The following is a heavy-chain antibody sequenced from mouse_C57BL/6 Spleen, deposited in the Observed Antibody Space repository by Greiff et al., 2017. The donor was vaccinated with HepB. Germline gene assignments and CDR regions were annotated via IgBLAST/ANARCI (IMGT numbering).Heavy chain of an antibody. CDR1: GFSFNTYA. V-gene: IGHV10-1*01. CDR2: IRSKSNNYAT. J-gene: IGHJ4*01. CDR3: VRQGSSPYYAMDY. D-gene: IGHD1-1*01. Sequence: EVQWVESGGGLVQPKGSLKLSCAASGFSFNTYAMNWVRQAPGKGLEWVARIRSKSNNYATYYADSVKDRFTISRDDSESMLYLQMNNLKTEDTAMYYCVRQGSSPYYAMDYWGQGTSVTVSS.